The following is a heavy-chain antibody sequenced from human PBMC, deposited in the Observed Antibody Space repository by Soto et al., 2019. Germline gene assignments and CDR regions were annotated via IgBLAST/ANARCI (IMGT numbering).Heavy chain of an antibody. CDR2: IYYSGST. Sequence: SETLSLTCTVSGGSISSSSSYWGWIRQPPGKGLEWIGSIYYSGSTYYNPSLKSRVTISVDTSKNQFSLKLSSVTAADTAVYYCASQVSGTGISAFDIWGQGTMVTVS. CDR3: ASQVSGTGISAFDI. V-gene: IGHV4-39*01. D-gene: IGHD6-19*01. J-gene: IGHJ3*02. CDR1: GGSISSSSSY.